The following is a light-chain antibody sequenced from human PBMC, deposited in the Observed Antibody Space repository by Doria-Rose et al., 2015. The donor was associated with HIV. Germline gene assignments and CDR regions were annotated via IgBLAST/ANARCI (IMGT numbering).Light chain of an antibody. V-gene: IGLV2-14*01. CDR1: SSDVGGYNY. Sequence: QSALIQPASVSGSPGQSITISCTGTSSDVGGYNYVSWYQQHPGKAPKLMIYEVSNRPSGVPDRFSGSKSGASASLAITGLQADDEADYYCHSYDNSLSGYVFGSGTKVTVL. CDR3: HSYDNSLSGYV. CDR2: EVS. J-gene: IGLJ1*01.